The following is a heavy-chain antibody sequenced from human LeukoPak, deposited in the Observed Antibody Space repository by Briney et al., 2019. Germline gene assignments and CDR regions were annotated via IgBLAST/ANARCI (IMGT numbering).Heavy chain of an antibody. CDR2: ISYDGSNK. V-gene: IGHV3-30*03. Sequence: GGSLRLSCAASGFTFSSYSMNWVRQAPGKGLEWVAVISYDGSNKYYADSVKGRFTISRDNSKNTLYLQMNSLRAEDTAVYYCARDGRSSWYVGYFQHWGQGTLVTVSS. CDR3: ARDGRSSWYVGYFQH. J-gene: IGHJ1*01. CDR1: GFTFSSYS. D-gene: IGHD6-13*01.